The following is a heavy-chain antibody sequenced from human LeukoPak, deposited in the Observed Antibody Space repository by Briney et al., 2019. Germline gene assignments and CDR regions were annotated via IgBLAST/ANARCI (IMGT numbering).Heavy chain of an antibody. CDR1: GFTFSSYA. CDR3: AAPGWFGEPRWDYCGMDV. V-gene: IGHV3-23*01. D-gene: IGHD3-10*01. J-gene: IGHJ6*02. CDR2: ISGSGGST. Sequence: GGSLRLSCAASGFTFSSYAMSWVRQAPGKGLEWVSAISGSGGSTYYADSVKGRFTISRDNSKNTLYLQMNSLRAEDTAVYYCAAPGWFGEPRWDYCGMDVWGQGTTVTVSS.